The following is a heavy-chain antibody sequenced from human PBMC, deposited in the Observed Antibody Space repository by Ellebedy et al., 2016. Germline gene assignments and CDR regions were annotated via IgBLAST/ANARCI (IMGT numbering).Heavy chain of an antibody. Sequence: GGSLRLSCAASDFITTYRMHWVRQAPGKGLEWVAGTSVDGDTSHYADSVKGRFTISRDNSKNTLYLQMNSLKIEDTAVYYCTRDLWGFCTGGVCHYYQGLDVWGQGTAVTVAS. V-gene: IGHV3-30-3*01. CDR1: DFITTYR. J-gene: IGHJ6*02. CDR2: TSVDGDTS. D-gene: IGHD2-8*02. CDR3: TRDLWGFCTGGVCHYYQGLDV.